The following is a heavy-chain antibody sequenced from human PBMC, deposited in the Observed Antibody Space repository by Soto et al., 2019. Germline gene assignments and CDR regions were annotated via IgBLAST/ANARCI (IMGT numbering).Heavy chain of an antibody. CDR1: GLTVSGKTY. CDR2: LYDVDGS. J-gene: IGHJ3*01. CDR3: ATWHEREHAYDV. Sequence: DVQLVESGGGLMQPGESLRLSCAASGLTVSGKTYVAWVRQAPGKGLEWVSALYDVDGSFYADSVKGRFTTSSDSSNTTVYLQMNGLRTDDTAVYYCATWHEREHAYDVWGQGTTVTVSS. D-gene: IGHD1-1*01. V-gene: IGHV3-53*01.